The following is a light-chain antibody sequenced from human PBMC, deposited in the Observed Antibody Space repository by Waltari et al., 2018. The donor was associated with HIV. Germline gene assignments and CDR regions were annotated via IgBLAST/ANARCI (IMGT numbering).Light chain of an antibody. CDR1: QGLNSY. V-gene: IGKV1-9*01. J-gene: IGKJ5*01. Sequence: DIQLTQSPSFLSASVGDRVTITCRASQGLNSYLAWYQEKPGKAPKFLIYAASTLQSGVPSRFSGSGSGTEFTLTISSLQPEDFATYYCQQLNTYPITFGQGTRLEIK. CDR2: AAS. CDR3: QQLNTYPIT.